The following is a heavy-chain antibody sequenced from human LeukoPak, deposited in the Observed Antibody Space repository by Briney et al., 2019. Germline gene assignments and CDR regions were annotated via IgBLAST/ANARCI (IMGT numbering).Heavy chain of an antibody. CDR2: ISTSGAST. V-gene: IGHV3-23*01. CDR3: AKDRS. J-gene: IGHJ4*02. CDR1: GFTVSSNY. Sequence: LAGGSLRLSCAASGFTVSSNYMNWVRQAPGKGLEWVSSISTSGASTYYADSVKGRFTISRDNSKNTLYLQMNSLTDEDTAEYYCAKDRSWGQGTLVTVSS.